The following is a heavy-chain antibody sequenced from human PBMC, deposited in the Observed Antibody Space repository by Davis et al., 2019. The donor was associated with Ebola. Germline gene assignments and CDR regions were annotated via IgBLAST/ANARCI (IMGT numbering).Heavy chain of an antibody. V-gene: IGHV3-30*04. Sequence: PGGSLRLSCVASGFTFSNHAIHWVRQAPGKGLEWVAVVSHSERETFYADSVKGRFIISRDNSENTLYLQMNSLTADDTAVYYCARAVFHEVLDYWGQGTPVTVSS. CDR1: GFTFSNHA. J-gene: IGHJ4*02. CDR3: ARAVFHEVLDY. D-gene: IGHD3-3*01. CDR2: VSHSERET.